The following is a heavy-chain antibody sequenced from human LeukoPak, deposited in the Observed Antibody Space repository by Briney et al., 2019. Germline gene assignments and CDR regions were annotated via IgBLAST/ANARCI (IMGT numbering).Heavy chain of an antibody. J-gene: IGHJ4*02. CDR2: TTGTSDTI. Sequence: GGSLRLSCAASGFTFSIYSMNWVRQAPGKGLEWLSYTTGTSDTIYYADSVKGRFSISRDNAKNSLYLQMSSLRDEDTAVYYCASSKGPLDHWGQGTLVTVSS. CDR1: GFTFSIYS. CDR3: ASSKGPLDH. V-gene: IGHV3-48*02.